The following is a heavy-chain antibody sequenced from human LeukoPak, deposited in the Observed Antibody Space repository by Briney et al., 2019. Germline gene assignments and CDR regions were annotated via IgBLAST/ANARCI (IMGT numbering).Heavy chain of an antibody. J-gene: IGHJ3*01. Sequence: ASLKVSCKASGRLFSSYGIAWVRQAPGEGLEWLGWISNFDGDTKVAENLQGRVTLTTDTSTSTAYMELRSLKSDETAVYYCVRARGCINGLLTDGFDSWGQGTKVTVSS. CDR3: VRARGCINGLLTDGFDS. CDR1: GRLFSSYG. V-gene: IGHV1-18*01. CDR2: ISNFDGDT.